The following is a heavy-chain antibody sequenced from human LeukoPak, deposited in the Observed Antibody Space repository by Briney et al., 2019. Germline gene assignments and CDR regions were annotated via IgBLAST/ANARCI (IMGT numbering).Heavy chain of an antibody. Sequence: GASVRVSCKASVYTFTGYNIHWVRQAPGQGLEWMGWINPHNGDTNIAQKFQGRVTITRDTAISTAYMEVSGLRSDDTAVYYCGRVVVVMGSYYYMDVWGKGTTVTVSS. CDR1: VYTFTGYN. J-gene: IGHJ6*03. V-gene: IGHV1-2*02. CDR3: GRVVVVMGSYYYMDV. CDR2: INPHNGDT. D-gene: IGHD3-22*01.